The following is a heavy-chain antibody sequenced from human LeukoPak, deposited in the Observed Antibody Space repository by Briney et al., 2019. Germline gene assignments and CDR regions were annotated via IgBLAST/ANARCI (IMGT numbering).Heavy chain of an antibody. CDR2: IKEDGSEK. CDR1: GFTFNTYW. CDR3: AGARVGYTRYDAFGI. J-gene: IGHJ3*02. V-gene: IGHV3-7*04. Sequence: GGSLRLSCAASGFTFNTYWMSWVRQAPGKGLNWVANIKEDGSEKDYVDSVKGRFTISRDNAKDSVYLQMNSLRAEDTAVYYCAGARVGYTRYDAFGIWGQGTMVTVSS. D-gene: IGHD5-18*01.